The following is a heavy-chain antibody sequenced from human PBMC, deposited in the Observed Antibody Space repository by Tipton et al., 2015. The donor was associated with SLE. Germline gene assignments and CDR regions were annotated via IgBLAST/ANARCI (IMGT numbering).Heavy chain of an antibody. J-gene: IGHJ5*02. CDR3: ARGRDSVVVVAATQKLDWFDP. Sequence: TLSLTCTVSGGSISSGDYYWSWIRQPAGKGREWIGHLYTTGSTDYNPSPKSRVAISVDTSRNQFSLKLSSVTAADTAVYYCARGRDSVVVVAATQKLDWFDPWGQGTLVTVSS. V-gene: IGHV4-61*09. CDR2: LYTTGST. D-gene: IGHD2-15*01. CDR1: GGSISSGDYY.